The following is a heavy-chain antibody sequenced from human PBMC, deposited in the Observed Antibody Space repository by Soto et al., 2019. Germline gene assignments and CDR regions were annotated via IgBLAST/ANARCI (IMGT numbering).Heavy chain of an antibody. J-gene: IGHJ4*02. D-gene: IGHD2-15*01. CDR3: ARDASRGGYCSGGSCYAFDY. CDR1: GGTFSSYA. Sequence: QVQLVQSGAEVKKPGSSVKVSCKASGGTFSSYAISWVRQAPGQGLEWMGGIIPIFGTANYAQKFQGRVTIPADESTSTAYMELSSLRSEDTAVYYCARDASRGGYCSGGSCYAFDYWGQGTLVTVSS. CDR2: IIPIFGTA. V-gene: IGHV1-69*12.